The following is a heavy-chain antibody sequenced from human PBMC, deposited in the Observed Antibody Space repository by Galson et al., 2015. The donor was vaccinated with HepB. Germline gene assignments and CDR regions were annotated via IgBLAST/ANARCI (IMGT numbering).Heavy chain of an antibody. CDR3: AKDADFWSGYPYNFDF. D-gene: IGHD3-3*01. CDR2: IWSDGGKK. V-gene: IGHV3-33*06. CDR1: GFTFSDYY. Sequence: SLRLSCAASGFTFSDYYMSWIRQAPGKGLQWVAYIWSDGGKKYYADPVKGRFSISRDNSENTLYLQLNSLRADDTAVYFCAKDADFWSGYPYNFDFWGQGTLVTVSS. J-gene: IGHJ4*02.